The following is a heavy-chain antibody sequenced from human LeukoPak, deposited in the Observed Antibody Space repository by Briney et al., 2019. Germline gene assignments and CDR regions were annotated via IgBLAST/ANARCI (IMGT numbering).Heavy chain of an antibody. CDR2: ITGSGGGT. V-gene: IGHV3-23*01. J-gene: IGHJ4*02. CDR3: AKGLKGCSGGSCYYFFDF. D-gene: IGHD2-15*01. CDR1: GFAFSNYA. Sequence: GGSLRLSCAASGFAFSNYAMSWVRQAPGKGLEWVSSITGSGGGTYYADSVKGRFTISRDNSKNTLDLQMNSLRAEDTAVYYCAKGLKGCSGGSCYYFFDFWGQGTLVTVSS.